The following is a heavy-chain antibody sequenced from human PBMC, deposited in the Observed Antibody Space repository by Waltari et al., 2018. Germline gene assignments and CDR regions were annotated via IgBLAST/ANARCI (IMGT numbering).Heavy chain of an antibody. CDR3: ARRPPGGDSSSFQH. CDR1: GYTFTTYD. V-gene: IGHV1-8*03. CDR2: MNPNTGNT. J-gene: IGHJ1*01. Sequence: QVQLVQSGAEVKKPGASVKVSCKASGYTFTTYDINWVRQATGQGLEWMGWMNPNTGNTGYAQKCQGRLSITRDPSISTVYMELTSLRSDDTAVYYCARRPPGGDSSSFQHWGQGTLVTVSS. D-gene: IGHD6-19*01.